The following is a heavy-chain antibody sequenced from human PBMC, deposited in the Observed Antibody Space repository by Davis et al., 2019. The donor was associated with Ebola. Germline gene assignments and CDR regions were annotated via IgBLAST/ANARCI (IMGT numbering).Heavy chain of an antibody. CDR2: IKQDGSEK. CDR3: ARDWRFLEWFAFDY. V-gene: IGHV3-7*03. CDR1: GFTFTTYW. J-gene: IGHJ4*02. D-gene: IGHD3-3*01. Sequence: GESLKISCAVSGFTFTTYWMTWVRQAPGKGLEWVANIKQDGSEKYYVDSVKDRFTISRDNAKNSLYLQMNSLRAEDTAVYYCARDWRFLEWFAFDYWGQGTLVTVSS.